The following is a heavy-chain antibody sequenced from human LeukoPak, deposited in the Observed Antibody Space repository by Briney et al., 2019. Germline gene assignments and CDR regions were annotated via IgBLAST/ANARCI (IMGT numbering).Heavy chain of an antibody. J-gene: IGHJ6*03. CDR2: IIPIFGTA. CDR1: GGTFSSYA. CDR3: ASGVLWFGSLLLKGMDV. D-gene: IGHD3-10*01. V-gene: IGHV1-69*06. Sequence: ASVKVSCKASGGTFSSYAISWVRQAPGQGLEWMGGIIPIFGTANYAQKFQGRVTITADKSTSTAYMELSSLRSEDTAVYYCASGVLWFGSLLLKGMDVWGKGTTVTVSS.